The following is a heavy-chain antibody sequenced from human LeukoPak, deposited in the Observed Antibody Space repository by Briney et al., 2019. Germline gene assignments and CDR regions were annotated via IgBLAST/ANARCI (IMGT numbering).Heavy chain of an antibody. D-gene: IGHD3-22*01. CDR1: GYTFTSYG. CDR3: ARGRTYYDSSGYPTPHDAFDI. CDR2: ISAYNGNT. V-gene: IGHV1-18*01. Sequence: GASVKVSCKASGYTFTSYGISWVRQAPGQGLEWMGWISAYNGNTNYAQKLQGRVTMTTDTSTSTAYMEPRSLRSDDTAVYYCARGRTYYDSSGYPTPHDAFDIWGQGTMVTVSS. J-gene: IGHJ3*02.